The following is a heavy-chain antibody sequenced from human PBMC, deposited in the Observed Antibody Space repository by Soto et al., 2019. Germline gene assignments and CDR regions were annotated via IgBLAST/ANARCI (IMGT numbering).Heavy chain of an antibody. J-gene: IGHJ4*02. CDR3: AKVSRKGSAIDFDY. Sequence: QVQLVQSGAELKKPGASVKVSCKASGYTFSNYDMNWVRQATGQGPEWIGWVNPNNGDTGYAQKVQGRVTLNTDISTPTAYMELTSLRSEDTAIYYCAKVSRKGSAIDFDYWGQGTLITVSS. D-gene: IGHD3-10*01. CDR1: GYTFSNYD. V-gene: IGHV1-8*01. CDR2: VNPNNGDT.